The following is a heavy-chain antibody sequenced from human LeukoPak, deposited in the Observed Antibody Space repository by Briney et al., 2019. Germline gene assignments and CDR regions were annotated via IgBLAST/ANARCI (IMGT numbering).Heavy chain of an antibody. Sequence: GGSLRLSCAASGFTFSSYSMNWVRQAPGKGLEWVSSISSSSSYIYYADSVKGRFTISRDNAKNSLYLQINSLRAEDTAVYYRARSRRVRGVINTSPYYYYMDVWGKGTTVTISS. CDR3: ARSRRVRGVINTSPYYYYMDV. D-gene: IGHD3-10*01. CDR2: ISSSSSYI. J-gene: IGHJ6*03. V-gene: IGHV3-21*01. CDR1: GFTFSSYS.